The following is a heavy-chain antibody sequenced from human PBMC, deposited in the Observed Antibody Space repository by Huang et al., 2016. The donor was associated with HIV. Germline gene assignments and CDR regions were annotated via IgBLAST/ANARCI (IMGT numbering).Heavy chain of an antibody. D-gene: IGHD3-9*01. Sequence: EVHLVESGGDLVQPGGSLRLSCVASGFNFSAYWMSWVRQAPGKGMEGVDNIKQDGSEKNYVDSVKGRFTSSRDNAKNSVYLQLTSLRAEDTAVYYCARGGIYYDVLTGRHYYYNGLDVWGQGTTVTVSS. J-gene: IGHJ6*02. CDR3: ARGGIYYDVLTGRHYYYNGLDV. V-gene: IGHV3-7*01. CDR1: GFNFSAYW. CDR2: IKQDGSEK.